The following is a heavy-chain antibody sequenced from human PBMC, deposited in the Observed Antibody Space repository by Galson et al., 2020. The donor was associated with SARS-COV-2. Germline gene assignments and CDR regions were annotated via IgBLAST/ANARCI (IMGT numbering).Heavy chain of an antibody. D-gene: IGHD2-2*02. CDR1: GYTFTSYD. V-gene: IGHV1-8*01. CDR3: ARDTFEDYYYYGMDV. J-gene: IGHJ6*02. CDR2: MNPNSGNT. Sequence: ASVKVSCKASGYTFTSYDINWVRQATGQGLEWMVWMNPNSGNTGYAQKFQGRVTMTRNTSISTAYMELSSLRSEDTAVYYCARDTFEDYYYYGMDVWGQGTTVTVSS.